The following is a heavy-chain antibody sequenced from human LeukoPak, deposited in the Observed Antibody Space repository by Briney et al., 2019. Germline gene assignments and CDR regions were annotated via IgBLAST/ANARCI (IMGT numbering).Heavy chain of an antibody. CDR3: VNQISGWVY. CDR2: INSRGTTI. CDR1: GFTLSTYG. V-gene: IGHV3-48*01. J-gene: IGHJ4*02. D-gene: IGHD6-19*01. Sequence: GGSLRLSCAASGFTLSTYGVNWVRQAPGKGLEWVSYINSRGTTIYYADSVKGRFIISRDNSKNTVYLQMSSLRPEDTAVYYCVNQISGWVYWGQGTLVTVSS.